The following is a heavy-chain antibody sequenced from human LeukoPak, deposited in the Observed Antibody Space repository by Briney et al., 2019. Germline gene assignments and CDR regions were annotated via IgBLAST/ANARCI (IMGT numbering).Heavy chain of an antibody. CDR3: ASLATIGSDSFDI. D-gene: IGHD2-2*03. J-gene: IGHJ3*02. CDR2: INPSGGTT. CDR1: GYSSTTFY. Sequence: ASVKVSCKASGYSSTTFYMHWVRQAPGQGLEWIGIINPSGGTTSQAQKFQGRVTMTRDTSTSTVYMELSSLRSEDTAVYYCASLATIGSDSFDIWGQGTMVTVSS. V-gene: IGHV1-46*01.